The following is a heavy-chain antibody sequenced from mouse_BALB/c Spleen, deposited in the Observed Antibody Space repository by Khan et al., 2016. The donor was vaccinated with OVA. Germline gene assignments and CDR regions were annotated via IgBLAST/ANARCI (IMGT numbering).Heavy chain of an antibody. CDR1: GYTFTSYT. J-gene: IGHJ3*01. D-gene: IGHD2-14*01. V-gene: IGHV1-4*01. CDR3: VRDGAYHRNDGWFAY. Sequence: VQLQQSGAELARPGASVKMSRKASGYTFTSYTIHWIKKRPGQGLEWIGYINPSNDYTNYNQKFKDKATLTTDKSSTTAYLQLSSLTSDDSAVYNCVRDGAYHRNDGWFAYWGQGTLVTVSA. CDR2: INPSNDYT.